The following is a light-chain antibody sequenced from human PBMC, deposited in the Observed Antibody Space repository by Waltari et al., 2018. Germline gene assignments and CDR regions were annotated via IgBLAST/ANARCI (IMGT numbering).Light chain of an antibody. CDR3: QQYNNGPPET. Sequence: IVMTQSPATLSVSPGEGATLSCRASQSINSNVAWYQQKPGQAPRLLIYEASTRATGVPARFSGIGSGTEFTLTISSPQSEDSATYYCQQYNNGPPETFGQGTKVEIK. V-gene: IGKV3-15*01. J-gene: IGKJ1*01. CDR2: EAS. CDR1: QSINSN.